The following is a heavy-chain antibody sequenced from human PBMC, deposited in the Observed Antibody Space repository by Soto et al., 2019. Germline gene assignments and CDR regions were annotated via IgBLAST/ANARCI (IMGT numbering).Heavy chain of an antibody. CDR2: IYYSGST. V-gene: IGHV4-39*01. D-gene: IGHD4-17*01. CDR3: ARHFDYPAAFDI. CDR1: GGSISSSIYY. J-gene: IGHJ3*02. Sequence: QLQLQESGPRLVKPSETLSLTCTVSGGSISSSIYYWGWIRQPPGMGLEWIGSIYYSGSTNCNPSLKSRITVSVDTSRNPFSLRLTSVTAADTAVYYCARHFDYPAAFDIWGQGTVVTVSS.